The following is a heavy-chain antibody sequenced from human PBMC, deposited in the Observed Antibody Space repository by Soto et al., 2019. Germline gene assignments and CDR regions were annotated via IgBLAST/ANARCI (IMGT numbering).Heavy chain of an antibody. CDR3: ARDASNYGYFSS. V-gene: IGHV3-30-3*01. J-gene: IGHJ4*02. CDR1: GFTFSIYS. D-gene: IGHD3-16*01. Sequence: GGSLRLSCAASGFTFSIYSMHWVRQAPGKGLEWVAVISHDGSDIYYDDSVKGRFTISRDNSNSTLFLHMNSLRPEDTAVYYCARDASNYGYFSSWVQGTLVTVSS. CDR2: ISHDGSDI.